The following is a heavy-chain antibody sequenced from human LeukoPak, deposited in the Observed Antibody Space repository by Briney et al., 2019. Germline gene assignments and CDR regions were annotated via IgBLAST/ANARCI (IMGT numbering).Heavy chain of an antibody. D-gene: IGHD3-22*01. CDR2: ISYDGSNK. CDR1: GFTFSSYA. Sequence: GGSLRLSCAASGFTFSSYAMHWVRQAPGKGLEWVAVISYDGSNKYYADSVRGRFTISRDNSKNTLYLQMNSLRAEDTAVYYCARGHKSSGYYESGDYWGQGTLVTVSS. V-gene: IGHV3-30-3*01. J-gene: IGHJ4*02. CDR3: ARGHKSSGYYESGDY.